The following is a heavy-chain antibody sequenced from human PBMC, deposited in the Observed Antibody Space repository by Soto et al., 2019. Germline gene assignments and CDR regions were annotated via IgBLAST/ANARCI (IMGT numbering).Heavy chain of an antibody. Sequence: GASVKVSCKASGGTFSSYAISWVRQAPGQGLEWMGGITPIYGTANYAQKFQGRVSMTTDTSTSTAYMELRSLRSDDTAVYYCARGKGPTGFDPWGQGTLVTVSS. CDR2: ITPIYGTA. J-gene: IGHJ5*02. CDR1: GGTFSSYA. V-gene: IGHV1-69*05. CDR3: ARGKGPTGFDP.